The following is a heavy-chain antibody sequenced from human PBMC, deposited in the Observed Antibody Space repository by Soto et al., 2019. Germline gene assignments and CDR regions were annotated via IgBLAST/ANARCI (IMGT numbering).Heavy chain of an antibody. Sequence: QVQVVESGGGVVQPGRSLRLSCAASGFTFNSFDMHWVRQAPGRGLEWVAVISHDGSNRYNADSVKGRFTISRDNSKNTVFLEVNSLRHEDTAVYYCAKGVRGHGFWSGYQTQSHWGQGTLVTVSS. CDR2: ISHDGSNR. D-gene: IGHD3-3*01. J-gene: IGHJ4*02. CDR3: AKGVRGHGFWSGYQTQSH. V-gene: IGHV3-30*18. CDR1: GFTFNSFD.